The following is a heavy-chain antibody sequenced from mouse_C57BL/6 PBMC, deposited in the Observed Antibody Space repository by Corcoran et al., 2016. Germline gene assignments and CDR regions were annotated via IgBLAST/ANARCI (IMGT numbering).Heavy chain of an antibody. CDR3: ARGPYYSNYYAMDY. Sequence: EVQLQQSGPELVKPGASVKISCKASGYTFTDYYMNWVKQSHGKSLEWIGDINPNNGGTSYNQKFKGKATLTVDKSSSTAYMELRSLTSEDSAVYYCARGPYYSNYYAMDYWGQGTSVTVSS. CDR1: GYTFTDYY. CDR2: INPNNGGT. V-gene: IGHV1-26*01. J-gene: IGHJ4*01. D-gene: IGHD2-5*01.